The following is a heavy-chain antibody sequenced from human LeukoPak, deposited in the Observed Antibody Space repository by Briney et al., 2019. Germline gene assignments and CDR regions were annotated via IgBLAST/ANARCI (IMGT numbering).Heavy chain of an antibody. CDR1: GFTFSSYW. V-gene: IGHV3-74*01. CDR2: INSDGSST. Sequence: GGSLRLSCAASGFTFSSYWMHWVRQAPGKGLVWVSRINSDGSSTSYADSVKGRFTISRDNAKNTLYLQMNSLRAEDTAVYYCARESELWSGDYYFDYWGQGTLVTVSS. D-gene: IGHD3-10*01. CDR3: ARESELWSGDYYFDY. J-gene: IGHJ4*02.